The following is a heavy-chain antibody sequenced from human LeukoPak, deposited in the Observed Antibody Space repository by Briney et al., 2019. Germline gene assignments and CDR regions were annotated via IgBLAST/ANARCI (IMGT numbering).Heavy chain of an antibody. CDR1: GYTFTGYY. CDR2: INPNSGGT. D-gene: IGHD3-10*01. Sequence: GASVKVSCKASGYTFTGYYMHWVRQAPGQGLEWMGWINPNSGGTNYAQKFQGRVTMTRDTSISTAYMELSRLRSDDTAVYYCARDLTPDSGSYFGGSDYWGQGTLVTVSS. CDR3: ARDLTPDSGSYFGGSDY. V-gene: IGHV1-2*02. J-gene: IGHJ4*02.